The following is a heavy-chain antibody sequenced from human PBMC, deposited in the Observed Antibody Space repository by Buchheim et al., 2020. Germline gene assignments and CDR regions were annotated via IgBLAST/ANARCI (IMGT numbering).Heavy chain of an antibody. CDR2: ISGSGDST. CDR1: GFTFSSYA. J-gene: IGHJ4*02. D-gene: IGHD1-7*01. CDR3: AKDTLGYNWNYALYYFDY. Sequence: EVQLVESGGGLVQPGGSLRLSCAASGFTFSSYAMSWVRQAPGKGLEWVSGISGSGDSTYYADSVKGRFTISRDNSKNTLYLQMNSLRAEDTAVYYCAKDTLGYNWNYALYYFDYWGQGTL. V-gene: IGHV3-23*04.